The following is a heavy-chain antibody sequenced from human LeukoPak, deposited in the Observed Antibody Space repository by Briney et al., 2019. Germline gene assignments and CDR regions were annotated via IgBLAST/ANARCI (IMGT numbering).Heavy chain of an antibody. CDR2: ISHSGST. J-gene: IGHJ4*02. D-gene: IGHD3-22*01. CDR3: VTYYYGSSAPKRNY. V-gene: IGHV4-34*01. Sequence: SETLSLTCAAYGGSFSDYFWSWIRQPPGKGLEWIGEISHSGSTTYNPSLRSRVAISGDTSKKQFSLKLSSVTAADTAVYYCVTYYYGSSAPKRNYWGQGILVTVSS. CDR1: GGSFSDYF.